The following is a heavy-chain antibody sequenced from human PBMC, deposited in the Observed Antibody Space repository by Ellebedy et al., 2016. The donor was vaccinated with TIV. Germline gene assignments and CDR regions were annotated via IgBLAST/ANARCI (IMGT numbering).Heavy chain of an antibody. D-gene: IGHD4-23*01. V-gene: IGHV5-10-1*01. CDR1: GHSFTSHW. J-gene: IGHJ2*01. Sequence: PGGSLRLSCQSSGHSFTSHWITWVRQMPGKGLEWMGRIDPSYSYTIYSPSFQGDVSISFDKSVNTAYLQWTSLEASDTDSYYCALRGNTWDFDLWGRGTLVTVSS. CDR3: ALRGNTWDFDL. CDR2: IDPSYSYT.